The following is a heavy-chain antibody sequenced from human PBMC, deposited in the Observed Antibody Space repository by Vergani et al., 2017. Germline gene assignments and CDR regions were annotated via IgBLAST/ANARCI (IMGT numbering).Heavy chain of an antibody. CDR1: GFTFSSYS. J-gene: IGHJ6*02. CDR3: AREGSSGGSCYSTPAYYYGMDV. CDR2: ISSSSSYI. Sequence: EVQLVESGGGLVKPGGSLRLSCAASGFTFSSYSMNWVRQAPGKGLEWVSSISSSSSYIYYADSVKGRFTISRDNAKNSLYLQMNSLRADDTAVYYCAREGSSGGSCYSTPAYYYGMDVWGQGTTVTVSS. V-gene: IGHV3-21*01. D-gene: IGHD2-15*01.